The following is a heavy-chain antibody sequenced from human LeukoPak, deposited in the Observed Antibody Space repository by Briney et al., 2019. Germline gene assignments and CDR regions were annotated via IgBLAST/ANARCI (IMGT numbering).Heavy chain of an antibody. D-gene: IGHD6-13*01. CDR2: IYYSGST. CDR3: ARCLAAAGSFGYNWFDP. V-gene: IGHV4-30-4*01. CDR1: GGSISSGDYY. J-gene: IGHJ5*02. Sequence: PSQTLSLTCTVSGGSISSGDYYWIWIRHPPGKGLEGIGYIYYSGSTYYNPSLKSRVTISVDTSKNQFSLKLSSVTAADTAVYYCARCLAAAGSFGYNWFDPWGQGTLVTVSS.